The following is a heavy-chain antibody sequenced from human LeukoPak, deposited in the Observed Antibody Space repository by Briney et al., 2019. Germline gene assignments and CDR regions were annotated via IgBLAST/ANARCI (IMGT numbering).Heavy chain of an antibody. D-gene: IGHD3-10*01. J-gene: IGHJ3*02. CDR3: ARGYGSGSPRENAFDI. V-gene: IGHV3-7*05. CDR1: GFPFSRYW. Sequence: PGGSLRLSCAASGFPFSRYWMSWVRQAPGKGLEWVANIKPDGSEKHYVDSVEGRFTISRDNAKNSLYLQMNSLRAEDTALYYCARGYGSGSPRENAFDIWGQGTMVTVSS. CDR2: IKPDGSEK.